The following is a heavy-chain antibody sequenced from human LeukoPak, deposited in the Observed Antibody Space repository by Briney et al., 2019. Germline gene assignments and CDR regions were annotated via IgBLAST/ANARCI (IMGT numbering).Heavy chain of an antibody. Sequence: GGSLSPSPALSLFTPSLVGTGAGCQAPGKGLEWVSGINWNGGSTGYADSVKGRFTISRDNAKNSLYLQLNSLRAEDTALSYCASFCYGAYVGRFDHWGQGTLVTVSS. CDR2: INWNGGST. CDR1: LFTPSLVG. CDR3: ASFCYGAYVGRFDH. J-gene: IGHJ4*02. D-gene: IGHD4-17*01. V-gene: IGHV3-20*03.